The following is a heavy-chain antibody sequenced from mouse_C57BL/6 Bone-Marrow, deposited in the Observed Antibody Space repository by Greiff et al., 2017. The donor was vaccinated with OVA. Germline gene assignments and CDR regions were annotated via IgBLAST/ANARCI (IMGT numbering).Heavy chain of an antibody. J-gene: IGHJ3*01. CDR2: IWSGGST. CDR1: GFSLTSYG. CDR3: ARASTMAFAY. Sequence: QVQLQQSGPGLVQPSQSLSITCTVSGFSLTSYGVHWVRQSPGKGLEWLGVIWSGGSTDYNAAFISRLSISKDNSTSQVFFKMNSLQADDTAIYYCARASTMAFAYWGQGTLVTVSA. V-gene: IGHV2-2*01. D-gene: IGHD2-1*01.